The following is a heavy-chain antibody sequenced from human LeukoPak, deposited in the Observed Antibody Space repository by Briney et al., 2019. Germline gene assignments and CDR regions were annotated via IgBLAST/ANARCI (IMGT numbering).Heavy chain of an antibody. CDR2: ISYDGSNK. Sequence: PGGSLRLSCAASGFTVSSNYMSWVRQAPGKGLEWVAVISYDGSNKYYADSVKGRFTISRDNSKNTLYLQMNSLRAEDTAVYYCAKDLRDFWSGYYYYYYYGMDVWGQGTTVTVSS. D-gene: IGHD3-3*01. CDR3: AKDLRDFWSGYYYYYYYGMDV. J-gene: IGHJ6*02. CDR1: GFTVSSNY. V-gene: IGHV3-30*18.